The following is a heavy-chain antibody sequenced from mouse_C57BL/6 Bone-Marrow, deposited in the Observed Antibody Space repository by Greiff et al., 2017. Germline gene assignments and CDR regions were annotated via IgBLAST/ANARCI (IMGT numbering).Heavy chain of an antibody. V-gene: IGHV1-15*01. CDR3: TLYVIYYFDF. J-gene: IGHJ2*01. CDR2: IDPTPGGT. Sequence: VQLQQPGAELVRPGASVTLSCKASGYTFTDYDMHWVKQTPVRGLEWIGTIDPTPGGTTYNQKFKGKAILTADKSSSTAYMVLRSLTSEDSAVYYCTLYVIYYFDFWGKGTTLTVSS. D-gene: IGHD1-1*01. CDR1: GYTFTDYD.